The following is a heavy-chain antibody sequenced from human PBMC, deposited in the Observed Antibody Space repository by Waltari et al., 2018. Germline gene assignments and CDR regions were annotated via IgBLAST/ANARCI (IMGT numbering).Heavy chain of an antibody. Sequence: QVQLVQSGAEVKKPGASVKVSCKASGYTFTSYDINWVRQATGQGLEWMGWMNPNSGNTGYAQKFQGRVTITRNTSISTAYMELSSLRSEDTAVYYCARAWLAPATTWYGMDVWGQGTTVTVSS. D-gene: IGHD1-26*01. CDR3: ARAWLAPATTWYGMDV. V-gene: IGHV1-8*03. J-gene: IGHJ6*02. CDR1: GYTFTSYD. CDR2: MNPNSGNT.